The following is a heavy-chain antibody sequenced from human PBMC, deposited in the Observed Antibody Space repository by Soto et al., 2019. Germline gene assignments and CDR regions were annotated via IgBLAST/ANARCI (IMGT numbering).Heavy chain of an antibody. CDR3: ARDKQLGDNYYGMDV. CDR1: GYTFIGYY. V-gene: IGHV1-2*06. J-gene: IGHJ6*02. D-gene: IGHD6-6*01. CDR2: INPSSGTT. Sequence: QVQLVQSGAEVKKPGASVKVSCKASGYTFIGYYIHWVRQAPGQGLEWVGRINPSSGTTVYAQKFQGRATMTRDKSTSTVFMDLSSLRSDDTAMYYCARDKQLGDNYYGMDVWGQGTTVTVSS.